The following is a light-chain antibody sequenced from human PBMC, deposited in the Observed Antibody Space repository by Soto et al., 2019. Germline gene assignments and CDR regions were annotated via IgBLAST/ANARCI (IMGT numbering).Light chain of an antibody. CDR3: CSYAGSSSVI. CDR2: EGS. Sequence: QSALTQPASVSGSPGQSITISCTGTSSDVGSYNLVSWYQKHPGKAPKVMIYEGSKRPSGVSNRFSGSKSGNTASLTISGLQAEDEADYYCCSYAGSSSVIFGGGTKVTVL. V-gene: IGLV2-23*01. CDR1: SSDVGSYNL. J-gene: IGLJ2*01.